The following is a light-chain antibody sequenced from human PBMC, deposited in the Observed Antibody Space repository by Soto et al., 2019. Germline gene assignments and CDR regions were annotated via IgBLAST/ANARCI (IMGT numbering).Light chain of an antibody. V-gene: IGKV1-9*01. Sequence: ILLTQSPSSLSASVGDRVTITCRASQGIDTSLAWYQQKPGKAPKPLIYAASNFQSGVPAGFSGSGSGTHFTLTISSLQPEDFATYYCQQLHGYPITVSQGTRLEI. CDR1: QGIDTS. J-gene: IGKJ5*01. CDR3: QQLHGYPIT. CDR2: AAS.